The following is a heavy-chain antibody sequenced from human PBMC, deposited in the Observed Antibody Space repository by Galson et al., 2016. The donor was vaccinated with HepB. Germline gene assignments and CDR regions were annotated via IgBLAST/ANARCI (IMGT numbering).Heavy chain of an antibody. Sequence: SLRLSCAASGFTFDDYGMSWVRQAPGKGLEWVAGINWNGGTTAHIDSVKGRFTISRDNAKNSLYLQMDSLRAEDTALYYCARDDLGNGWDVWGQGITVTVSS. CDR3: ARDDLGNGWDV. J-gene: IGHJ6*02. CDR2: INWNGGTT. D-gene: IGHD1-26*01. CDR1: GFTFDDYG. V-gene: IGHV3-20*04.